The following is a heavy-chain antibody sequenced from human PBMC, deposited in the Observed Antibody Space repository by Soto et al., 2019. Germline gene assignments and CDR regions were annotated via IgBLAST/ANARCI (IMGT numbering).Heavy chain of an antibody. D-gene: IGHD5-18*01. Sequence: ESLKISCKGSGYSVTSYWIGWVRQMPGTGLEWMGIIYPGDSDTRYSPSFQGQVTISADKSISTAYLQWSSLKASDTAMYYCARLVVDTAMVNAFDVWGDGTMVT. CDR1: GYSVTSYW. V-gene: IGHV5-51*01. J-gene: IGHJ3*01. CDR2: IYPGDSDT. CDR3: ARLVVDTAMVNAFDV.